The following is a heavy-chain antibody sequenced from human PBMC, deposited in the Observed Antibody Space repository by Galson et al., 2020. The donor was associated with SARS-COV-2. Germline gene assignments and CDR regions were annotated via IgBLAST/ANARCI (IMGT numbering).Heavy chain of an antibody. CDR1: GYSLNNYW. V-gene: IGHV5-51*01. CDR3: ARPLSRSSGYSAGY. Sequence: GESLKIPCKGPGYSLNNYWIGWVRQMPGKGLEWVGIIYPGDSDTRYSPSFQGQVTISPDKSISTAYLQWSSLKASDTAIYYCARPLSRSSGYSAGYWGQGTLVTVSS. J-gene: IGHJ4*02. D-gene: IGHD6-19*01. CDR2: IYPGDSDT.